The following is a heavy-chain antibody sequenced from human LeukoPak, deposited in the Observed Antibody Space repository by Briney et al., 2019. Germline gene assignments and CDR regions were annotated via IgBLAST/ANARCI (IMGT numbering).Heavy chain of an antibody. Sequence: GGSLRLSRAASGFTFSSYEMNWVRQAPGKGLEGGSYISSSGSTIYYADSVKGRFTISRDSFKYTLYLQMNSLRPEDTAVYYCAKEGDYYGSGSYRDGFDIWGQGTRATISS. CDR1: GFTFSSYE. V-gene: IGHV3-48*03. CDR2: ISSSGSTI. CDR3: AKEGDYYGSGSYRDGFDI. D-gene: IGHD3-10*01. J-gene: IGHJ3*02.